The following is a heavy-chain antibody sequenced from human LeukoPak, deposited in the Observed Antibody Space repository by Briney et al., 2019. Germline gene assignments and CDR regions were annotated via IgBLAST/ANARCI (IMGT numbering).Heavy chain of an antibody. V-gene: IGHV1-2*02. CDR1: GYTFSGYY. D-gene: IGHD1-26*01. Sequence: ASVKVSCKASGYTFSGYYMHWVRQAPGQGLEWMGWINPNSGGTNYAQKFQGRVTMTRDTSISTAYMELSRLRYDDTAVYYCARDPLSIVGATIRLPSTDWFDPWGQGTLVTVSS. J-gene: IGHJ5*02. CDR3: ARDPLSIVGATIRLPSTDWFDP. CDR2: INPNSGGT.